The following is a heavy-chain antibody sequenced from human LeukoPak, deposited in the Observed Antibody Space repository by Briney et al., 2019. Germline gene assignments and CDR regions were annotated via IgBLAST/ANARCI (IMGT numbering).Heavy chain of an antibody. D-gene: IGHD3-10*01. Sequence: GGSLRLSCAASGFTFSGFGIHWVRQAPGKGLEWVAFLRYDGRNPYYANSVKGRFTVSRDNSKNTLYLQMNSLRPEDTAVYYCAKARDVGELLSAFDYWGQGTLVTVSS. CDR3: AKARDVGELLSAFDY. CDR1: GFTFSGFG. CDR2: LRYDGRNP. J-gene: IGHJ4*02. V-gene: IGHV3-30*02.